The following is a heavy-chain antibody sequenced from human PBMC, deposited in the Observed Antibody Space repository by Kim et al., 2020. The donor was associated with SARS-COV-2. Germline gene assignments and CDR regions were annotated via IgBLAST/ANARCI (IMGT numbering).Heavy chain of an antibody. J-gene: IGHJ5*01. Sequence: SETLSLTCTVSGGSISSSNSHWGWIRQPPGKGLEWIGSIYYSGSTYYNPTRKSRVTISADTSENQLSLKLISVTAADTAVVYCARPESSGIGGRGWF. CDR2: IYYSGST. V-gene: IGHV4-39*01. CDR3: ARPESSGIGGRGWF. CDR1: GGSISSSNSH. D-gene: IGHD2-15*01.